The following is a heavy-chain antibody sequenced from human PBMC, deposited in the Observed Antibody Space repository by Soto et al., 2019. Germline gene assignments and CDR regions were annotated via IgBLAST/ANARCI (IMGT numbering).Heavy chain of an antibody. Sequence: ASVKVSCKASGGTFSSYAISWVRQAPGQGLEWMGGIIPIFGTANYAQKFQGRVTITADESTSTAYMELSSLRSEDTAVYYCARGSYSIAAAVTDYYYYGMDVWGQGTTVTVSS. V-gene: IGHV1-69*13. CDR2: IIPIFGTA. CDR1: GGTFSSYA. CDR3: ARGSYSIAAAVTDYYYYGMDV. J-gene: IGHJ6*02. D-gene: IGHD6-13*01.